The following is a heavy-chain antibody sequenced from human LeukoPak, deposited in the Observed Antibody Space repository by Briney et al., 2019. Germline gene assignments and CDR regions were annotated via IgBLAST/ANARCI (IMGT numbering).Heavy chain of an antibody. V-gene: IGHV1-8*03. CDR3: ARLTTIDAFDI. CDR1: GYTFTRYS. J-gene: IGHJ3*02. CDR2: MNPNSGNT. Sequence: GASVKVSCKASGYTFTRYSINWVRQATGQGLEWMGWMNPNSGNTGYAQKFQGRVTITRNTSISTAYMELSSLRSEDTAVYYCARLTTIDAFDIWGQGTMVTVSS. D-gene: IGHD4-11*01.